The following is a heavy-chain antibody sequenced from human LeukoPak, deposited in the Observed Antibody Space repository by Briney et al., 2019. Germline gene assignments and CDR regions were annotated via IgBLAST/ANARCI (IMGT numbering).Heavy chain of an antibody. CDR1: GGSFSGYY. J-gene: IGHJ4*02. V-gene: IGHV4-34*01. Sequence: PSETLSLTCAVYGGSFSGYYWSWIRQPPGKGLEWIWEINHSGSTNYNPSLKGRVTISVDTSKNQFSLKLSSVTAADTAVYYCARSGPVDCSGGSCYEGYWGQGTLVTVSS. CDR2: INHSGST. CDR3: ARSGPVDCSGGSCYEGY. D-gene: IGHD2-15*01.